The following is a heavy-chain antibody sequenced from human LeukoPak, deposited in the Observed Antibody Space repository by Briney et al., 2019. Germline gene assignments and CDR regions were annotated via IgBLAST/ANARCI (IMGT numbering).Heavy chain of an antibody. Sequence: GRSLRLSCAASGFTFSSYGMHWVRQAPGKGLEWVALISYDGTNKYYGDSVKGRFTISRDKSKNTLFLQMNSLRAEDTAVYSCARGGYTYGFHYWGQGTLVTVSS. CDR1: GFTFSSYG. CDR2: ISYDGTNK. D-gene: IGHD5-18*01. V-gene: IGHV3-30*03. CDR3: ARGGYTYGFHY. J-gene: IGHJ4*02.